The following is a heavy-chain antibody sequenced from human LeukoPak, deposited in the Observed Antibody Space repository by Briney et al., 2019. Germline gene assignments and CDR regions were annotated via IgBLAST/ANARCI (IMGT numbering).Heavy chain of an antibody. Sequence: SETLSLTCTVSGGSISSYYWSWIRQPPGKGLEWIGYIYYSGSTNYNPSLKSRVTISVDTSKNQFSLKLSSVTAADTAVYYCARHLADYGDYLGRLGFDYWGQGNLVTVSS. CDR1: GGSISSYY. CDR2: IYYSGST. J-gene: IGHJ4*02. CDR3: ARHLADYGDYLGRLGFDY. V-gene: IGHV4-59*08. D-gene: IGHD4-17*01.